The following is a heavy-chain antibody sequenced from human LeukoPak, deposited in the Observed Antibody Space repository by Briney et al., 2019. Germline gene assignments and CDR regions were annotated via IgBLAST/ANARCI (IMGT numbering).Heavy chain of an antibody. CDR2: ISGGGDKT. CDR1: GFTFSGYA. J-gene: IGHJ2*01. Sequence: PGGSLRLSCAASGFTFSGYAMSWVRQAPGKGLEWVSAISGGGDKTYYADSVKGRFTISRDNSKNTVYLQMNSLRAEDTAIYFCAKCDSFGYCYYPNWYFDVWGRGTLVTVSS. CDR3: AKCDSFGYCYYPNWYFDV. D-gene: IGHD3-22*01. V-gene: IGHV3-23*01.